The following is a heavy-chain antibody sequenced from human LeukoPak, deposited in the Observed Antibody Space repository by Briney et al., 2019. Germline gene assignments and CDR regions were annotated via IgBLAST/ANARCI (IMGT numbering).Heavy chain of an antibody. CDR1: GFTFSDFY. J-gene: IGHJ3*02. CDR3: AKDRSHTLLGAFDI. D-gene: IGHD2-2*02. CDR2: ISTSGNTI. V-gene: IGHV3-11*01. Sequence: KPGGSLRLSCAASGFTFSDFYMSWIRQPPGKGLEWVSYISTSGNTIYYADSVKGRFTISRDNAKNSPYLQMNSLRAEDTAVYYCAKDRSHTLLGAFDIWGQGTMVTVSS.